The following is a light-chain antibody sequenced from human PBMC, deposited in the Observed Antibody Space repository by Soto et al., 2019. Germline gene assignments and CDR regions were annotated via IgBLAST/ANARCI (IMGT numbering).Light chain of an antibody. V-gene: IGLV2-14*01. J-gene: IGLJ2*01. CDR2: EVN. CDR3: SSYTLTTTL. Sequence: QCALTQPPSVCGSPGQSITISCTGGLGIYNYVSWYQQHPGKVPKLLIYEVNNRPSGISDRFSGSKSGDTASLTISGLQAEDAADYYCSSYTLTTTLFGGGTKLTVL. CDR1: GLGIYNY.